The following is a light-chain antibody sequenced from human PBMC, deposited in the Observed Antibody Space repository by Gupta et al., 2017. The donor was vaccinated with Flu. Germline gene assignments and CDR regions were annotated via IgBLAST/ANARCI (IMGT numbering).Light chain of an antibody. CDR1: QSASNY. CDR3: QQRSNWWT. V-gene: IGKV3-11*01. Sequence: EIVLTQSPATLSLSPGERATLSCRASQSASNYLAWYQQKPDQAPRLLIHDASNRATGIPARFSGSGSGTYFTLTISSLEPEDFAVYYCQQRSNWWTFGQGTKVEIK. CDR2: DAS. J-gene: IGKJ1*01.